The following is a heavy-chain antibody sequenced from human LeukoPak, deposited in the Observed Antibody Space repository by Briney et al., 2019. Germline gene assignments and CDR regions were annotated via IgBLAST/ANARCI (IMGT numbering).Heavy chain of an antibody. Sequence: SETLSLTCAVSGGSISSSNWWSWVRQPPGKGLEWIGEIYHSGSTNYNPSLKSRVTISVDKSKNQFSLKLSSVTAADTAVYYCARDQFLAVAGTGDAFDIWGQGTMVTVSS. J-gene: IGHJ3*02. D-gene: IGHD6-19*01. CDR1: GGSISSSNW. V-gene: IGHV4-4*02. CDR3: ARDQFLAVAGTGDAFDI. CDR2: IYHSGST.